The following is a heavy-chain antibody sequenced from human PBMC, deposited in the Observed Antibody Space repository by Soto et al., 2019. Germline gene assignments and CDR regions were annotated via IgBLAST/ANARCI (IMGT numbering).Heavy chain of an antibody. V-gene: IGHV1-3*01. CDR3: ATSYGSGSYPGLYYYYMDV. D-gene: IGHD3-10*01. CDR1: GYTFTSYA. J-gene: IGHJ6*03. CDR2: INAGNGNT. Sequence: VASVKVSCKASGYTFTSYAMHWVRQAPGQRLEWMGWINAGNGNTKYSQKFQGRVTITRDTSASTAYMELSSLRSEDTAVYYCATSYGSGSYPGLYYYYMDVWGKGTTVTVSS.